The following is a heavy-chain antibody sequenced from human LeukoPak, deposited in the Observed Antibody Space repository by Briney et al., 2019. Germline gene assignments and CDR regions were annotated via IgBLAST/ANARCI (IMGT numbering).Heavy chain of an antibody. Sequence: GGSLRLSCAASGFTFSSYWMNWVRQAPGKGLEWVAKIKKDGSEKYYVDSVKGRFTISRDNAKNSLYLQMNSLRAEDTAVYYCATLSGSGSYYSSFDYWGQGTLVTVSS. V-gene: IGHV3-7*01. CDR2: IKKDGSEK. CDR1: GFTFSSYW. D-gene: IGHD3-10*01. CDR3: ATLSGSGSYYSSFDY. J-gene: IGHJ4*02.